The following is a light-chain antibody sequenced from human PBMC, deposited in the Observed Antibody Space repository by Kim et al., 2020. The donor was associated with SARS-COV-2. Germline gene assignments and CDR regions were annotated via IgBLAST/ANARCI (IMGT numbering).Light chain of an antibody. CDR3: GTWDSRLRVVV. J-gene: IGLJ3*02. V-gene: IGLV1-51*01. CDR2: DND. Sequence: GRTGTISCSGSSSNIGNNFVSWYQQLPPTAPKLLIYDNDKRPSGIPDRFTASQSGTTATLAITGLRTGDEADYYCGTWDSRLRVVVFGGGTQLTVL. CDR1: SSNIGNNF.